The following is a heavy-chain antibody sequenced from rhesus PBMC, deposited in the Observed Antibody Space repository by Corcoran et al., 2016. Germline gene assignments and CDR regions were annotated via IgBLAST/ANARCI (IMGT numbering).Heavy chain of an antibody. CDR1: GYSISSGYD. J-gene: IGHJ4*01. CDR3: ARGAAAGFDY. V-gene: IGHV4-76*01. D-gene: IGHD6-25*01. CDR2: ISGSSGST. Sequence: QVQLQESGPGVVKPSETLSLTCAVSGYSISSGYDWRWIRQPPGTGLEWIGYISGSSGSTNYNPSLKNRVTISKDTSKNQFSLKLSSVTAADTAVYYCARGAAAGFDYWGQGVLVTVSS.